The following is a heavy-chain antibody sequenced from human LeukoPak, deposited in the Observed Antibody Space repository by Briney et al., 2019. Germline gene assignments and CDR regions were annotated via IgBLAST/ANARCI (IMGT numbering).Heavy chain of an antibody. CDR3: ARSLPEQLEGMDV. CDR2: VYYSGST. D-gene: IGHD1-1*01. J-gene: IGHJ6*02. V-gene: IGHV4-39*01. Sequence: SETLSLTCSVSGGSISSSNYYYCWIRQPPGKGLEWIGSVYYSGSTYYNPSLKSRVTISVDTSKNQLSLKVSSVTAADTAVYYCARSLPEQLEGMDVWGQGTTVTVSS. CDR1: GGSISSSNYY.